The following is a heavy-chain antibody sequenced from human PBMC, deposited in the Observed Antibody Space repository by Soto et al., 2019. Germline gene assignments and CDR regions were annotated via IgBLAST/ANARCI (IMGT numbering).Heavy chain of an antibody. Sequence: PSETLSLTCAVYGGSFSGYYWSWIRQPPGKGLEWIGEINHSGSTNYNPSLKSRVTISVDTSKNQFSLKLSSVTAADTAVYYCARARMTVYSSSEGFDYGGQGTLVTSPQ. V-gene: IGHV4-34*01. CDR1: GGSFSGYY. D-gene: IGHD6-6*01. J-gene: IGHJ4*02. CDR2: INHSGST. CDR3: ARARMTVYSSSEGFDY.